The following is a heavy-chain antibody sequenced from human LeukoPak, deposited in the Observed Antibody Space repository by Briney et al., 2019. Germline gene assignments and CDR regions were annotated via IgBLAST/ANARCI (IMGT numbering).Heavy chain of an antibody. Sequence: GGSLRLSCAASGFTFSSHAMVWVRQAPGKGLEWVSFISHDGSESFHTESVKGRFTISRDNFKNTVDLQVSGLKEEDTAVYYCARDWGQRGVAATLANWGQGTLVIVSS. CDR3: ARDWGQRGVAATLAN. J-gene: IGHJ4*02. CDR1: GFTFSSHA. D-gene: IGHD3-10*01. CDR2: ISHDGSES. V-gene: IGHV3-30-3*01.